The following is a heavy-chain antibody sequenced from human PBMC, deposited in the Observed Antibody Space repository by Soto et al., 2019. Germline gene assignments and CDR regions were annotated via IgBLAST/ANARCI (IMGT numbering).Heavy chain of an antibody. CDR2: ISGYNGNT. V-gene: IGHV1-18*01. CDR3: AREGPAPYYYYGMDV. CDR1: GYSFTTYG. J-gene: IGHJ6*02. Sequence: QVQLVQSRGDVKKPGASVKVSCKTSGYSFTTYGISWVRQAPGQGLEWMGWISGYNGNTNYAQKLQGRVTMTTDTSTSTAYMELRSLRSDDTAVYYCAREGPAPYYYYGMDVWGQGSTVTVSS.